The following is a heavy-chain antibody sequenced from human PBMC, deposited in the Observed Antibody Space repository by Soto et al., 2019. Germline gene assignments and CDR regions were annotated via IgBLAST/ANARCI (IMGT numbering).Heavy chain of an antibody. CDR2: IYWDDDS. Sequence: QITFKESGPTLVKPTQTLTLTCTFSGFSLSTNGVGVGWIRQPPGKALEWLALIYWDDDSRYSPSLKCRLTITKDTSKNQGVLTMTNMDPVDTATYYCAHRRTYGSGSSVWFDPWGQGTLVTVSS. CDR1: GFSLSTNGVG. V-gene: IGHV2-5*02. D-gene: IGHD3-10*01. CDR3: AHRRTYGSGSSVWFDP. J-gene: IGHJ5*02.